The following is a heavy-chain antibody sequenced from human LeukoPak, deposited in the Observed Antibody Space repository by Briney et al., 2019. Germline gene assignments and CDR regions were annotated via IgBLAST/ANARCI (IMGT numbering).Heavy chain of an antibody. V-gene: IGHV3-30-3*01. CDR1: GFTFSSYA. CDR2: VSFDGDNK. D-gene: IGHD3/OR15-3a*01. J-gene: IGHJ4*02. Sequence: GGSLRLSCAASGFTFSSYAMHWVRQAPGKGLEWVAVVSFDGDNKYYADSVEDRFTISRDNSQNTLYLQLNSLRAEDTAVYYCARDWTLNYWGREPWSPSPQ. CDR3: ARDWTLNY.